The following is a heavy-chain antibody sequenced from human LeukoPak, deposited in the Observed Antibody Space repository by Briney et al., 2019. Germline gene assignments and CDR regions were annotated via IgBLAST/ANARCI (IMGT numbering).Heavy chain of an antibody. CDR3: ARGLLQGDFDY. CDR2: MNPNSGNT. CDR1: GYTFTGYY. V-gene: IGHV1-8*02. D-gene: IGHD3-22*01. Sequence: ASVKVSCKASGYTFTGYYMHWVRQATGQGLEWMGWMNPNSGNTGYAQKFQGRVTMTRNTSISTAYMELSSLRSEDTAVYYCARGLLQGDFDYWGQGTLVTVSS. J-gene: IGHJ4*02.